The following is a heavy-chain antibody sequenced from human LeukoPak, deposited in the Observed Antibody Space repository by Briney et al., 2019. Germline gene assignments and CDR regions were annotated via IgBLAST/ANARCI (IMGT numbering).Heavy chain of an antibody. CDR1: GDSVSSNSAA. J-gene: IGHJ3*02. D-gene: IGHD2-2*01. CDR3: ARDLPRDCSSTSCYYQILDAFDI. CDR2: TYYRSKWYN. Sequence: SQTLSLTCAISGDSVSSNSAAWNWIRQSPSRGLEWLGRTYYRSKWYNDYAVSVKSRITINPDTSKNQFSLQLNSVTPEDTAVYYCARDLPRDCSSTSCYYQILDAFDIWGQGTMVTVSS. V-gene: IGHV6-1*01.